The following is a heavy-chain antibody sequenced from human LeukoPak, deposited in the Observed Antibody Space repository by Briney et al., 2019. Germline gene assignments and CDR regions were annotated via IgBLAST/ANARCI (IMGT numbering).Heavy chain of an antibody. V-gene: IGHV3-33*01. J-gene: IGHJ4*02. D-gene: IGHD3-22*01. CDR2: IWYDGSKK. CDR1: GFTFSIYG. CDR3: ARDTYDSSGYSCGIY. Sequence: PGGSLRLSCAASGFTFSIYGMHWVRQAPGKGLEWVADIWYDGSKKYYADSVKGRFTISRDNSKNTLYLQMNSLRAEDTAVYYCARDTYDSSGYSCGIYWGQGTLVTVSS.